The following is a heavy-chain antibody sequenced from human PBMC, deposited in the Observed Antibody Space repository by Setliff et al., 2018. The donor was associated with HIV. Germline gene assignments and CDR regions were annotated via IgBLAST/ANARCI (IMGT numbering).Heavy chain of an antibody. Sequence: SVTLSLTCTVSGYPISSGYYWGWIRQPPGKGLEWIGSIYHSGTTYYNPSLKSRVTISVDTSKNQFSLKLSSATAADTAVYYCARRLQFLEFLHGVGGWDVWGQGTTVTVSS. CDR3: ARRLQFLEFLHGVGGWDV. CDR1: GYPISSGYY. CDR2: IYHSGTT. V-gene: IGHV4-38-2*02. J-gene: IGHJ6*02. D-gene: IGHD3-3*01.